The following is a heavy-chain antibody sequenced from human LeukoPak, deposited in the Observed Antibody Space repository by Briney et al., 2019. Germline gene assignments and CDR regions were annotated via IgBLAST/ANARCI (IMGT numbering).Heavy chain of an antibody. D-gene: IGHD5-18*01. J-gene: IGHJ6*03. CDR2: ISAYNGNT. CDR3: AREIGYSYGHYYYYYYMDV. CDR1: GYTFTSYG. Sequence: ASVKVSCKASGYTFTSYGISWVRQAPGQGLEWMGWISAYNGNTKYAQKLQGRVTMTTDTSTSTAYMELRSLRSDDTAVYYCAREIGYSYGHYYYYYYMDVWGKGTTVTISS. V-gene: IGHV1-18*01.